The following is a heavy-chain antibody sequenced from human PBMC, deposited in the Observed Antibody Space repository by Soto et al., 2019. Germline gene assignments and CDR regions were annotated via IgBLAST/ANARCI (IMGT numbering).Heavy chain of an antibody. CDR3: ARVSPGPFLSYGMDV. V-gene: IGHV4-31*03. J-gene: IGHJ6*02. CDR1: GGSISSGGYY. Sequence: QVQLQESGPGLVKPSQTLSLTCTVSGGSISSGGYYWSWIRQHPGKGLEWIGYIYYSGSTYYNPSLKSRVTISVDTSKNQSSLKLSSVTAADTAVYYCARVSPGPFLSYGMDVWGQGTTVTVPS. CDR2: IYYSGST. D-gene: IGHD2-21*01.